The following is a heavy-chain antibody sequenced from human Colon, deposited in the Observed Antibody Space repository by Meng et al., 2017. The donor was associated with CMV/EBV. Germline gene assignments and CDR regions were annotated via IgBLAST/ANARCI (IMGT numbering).Heavy chain of an antibody. V-gene: IGHV3-21*01. J-gene: IGHJ4*02. CDR1: GFPFNKNT. CDR2: ISSSNSFL. CDR3: ARGGARGSGGSLDY. D-gene: IGHD3-10*01. Sequence: GESLKISCAASGFPFNKNTMNWVRRAPGKGLEWVSSISSSNSFLYYADSVKGRFTISRDNANNSLYLQMNSLRAEDTAVYYCARGGARGSGGSLDYWGQGALVTVSS.